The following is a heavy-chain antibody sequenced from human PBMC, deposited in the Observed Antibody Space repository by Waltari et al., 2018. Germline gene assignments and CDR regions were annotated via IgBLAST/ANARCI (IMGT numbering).Heavy chain of an antibody. J-gene: IGHJ4*02. Sequence: QVHLQESGPGLVKPSQTLSLTCSIADDSINTGPCYFTWLRRYPGKGLEWIGYVDNTVRTPSDPSLRSRFSSSVDTSRRHFSLKLMSVTAADTASSFCAISSSGGNYFDYWGRGTLVTVSS. CDR2: VDNTVRT. CDR3: AISSSGGNYFDY. CDR1: DDSINTGPCY. V-gene: IGHV4-31*03. D-gene: IGHD6-6*01.